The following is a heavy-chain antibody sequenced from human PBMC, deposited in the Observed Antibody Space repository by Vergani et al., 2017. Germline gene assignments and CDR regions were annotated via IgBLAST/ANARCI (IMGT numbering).Heavy chain of an antibody. CDR3: ARQGLSKYYYGSGSLGLDAFDI. Sequence: QVQLQESGPGLVKPSETLSLTCTVSGGSISSYYWSWIRQPPGKGLEWIGYIYYSGSTNYNPALTSRVTISVDTSKNQFSLKLSSVTAADTAVYYCARQGLSKYYYGSGSLGLDAFDIWGQGTMVTVSS. CDR2: IYYSGST. J-gene: IGHJ3*02. V-gene: IGHV4-59*08. CDR1: GGSISSYY. D-gene: IGHD3-10*01.